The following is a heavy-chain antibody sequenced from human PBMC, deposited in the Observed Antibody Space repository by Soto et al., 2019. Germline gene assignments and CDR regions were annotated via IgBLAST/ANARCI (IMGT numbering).Heavy chain of an antibody. CDR1: GGSFSGYY. Sequence: QVQLQQWGAGLLKPSETLSLTCAVSGGSFSGYYWRWIRKPPGKGLEWIGEINHSGSTNYNPSLKSRVTISVDTSKNQFSLKLSSVTAADTAVYYCARMARYYDFWSGYYKYWGQGTLVTVSS. V-gene: IGHV4-34*01. CDR3: ARMARYYDFWSGYYKY. D-gene: IGHD3-3*01. CDR2: INHSGST. J-gene: IGHJ4*02.